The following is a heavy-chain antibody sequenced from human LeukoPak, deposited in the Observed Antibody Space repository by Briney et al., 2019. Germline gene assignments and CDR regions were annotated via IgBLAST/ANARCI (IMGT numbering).Heavy chain of an antibody. CDR1: GFTFSSSS. CDR2: ITSSSSTI. Sequence: PGGSLRLSCAASGFTFSSSSMSWVRQAPGKGLEWVSYITSSSSTIYYADSVKGRFTISRDNAKNSLYLQMNSLRAEDTAVYYCARRLTGTPRAFDYWGQGTLVTVSS. V-gene: IGHV3-48*04. D-gene: IGHD1-20*01. J-gene: IGHJ4*02. CDR3: ARRLTGTPRAFDY.